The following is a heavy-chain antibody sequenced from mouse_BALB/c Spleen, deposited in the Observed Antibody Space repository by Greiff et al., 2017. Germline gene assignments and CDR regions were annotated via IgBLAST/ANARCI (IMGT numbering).Heavy chain of an antibody. CDR3: AGGGDSSYYYGGSYEGFAY. CDR2: ISYSGST. V-gene: IGHV3-8*02. D-gene: IGHD1-1*01. J-gene: IGHJ3*01. CDR1: GDSITSGY. Sequence: VQLKESGPSLVKPSQTLSLTCSVTGDSITSGYWNWIRKFPGKKLEYMGYISYSGSTYYNPSLKSRISISRDTSKNQYYLQLNSVTTEDTATYYCAGGGDSSYYYGGSYEGFAYWGQGTLVTVSA.